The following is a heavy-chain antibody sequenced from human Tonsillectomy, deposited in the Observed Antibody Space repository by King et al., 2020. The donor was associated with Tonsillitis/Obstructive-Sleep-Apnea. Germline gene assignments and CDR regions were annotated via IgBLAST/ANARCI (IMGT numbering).Heavy chain of an antibody. CDR2: IYYSGST. J-gene: IGHJ4*02. Sequence: QLQESGPGLVKPSETLSLTCTVSGGSISSYYWSWIRQPPGKGLEWIGYIYYSGSTNYNPSLKSRVTISVDTSKNQFSLKLSSVTAADTAVYYCARAGRGSYLKYFDYWGQGTLVTVSS. V-gene: IGHV4-59*01. CDR1: GGSISSYY. D-gene: IGHD1-26*01. CDR3: ARAGRGSYLKYFDY.